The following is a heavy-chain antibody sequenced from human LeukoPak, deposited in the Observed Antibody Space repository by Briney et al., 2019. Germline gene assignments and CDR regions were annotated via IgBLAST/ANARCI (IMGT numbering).Heavy chain of an antibody. Sequence: ASVKVSCKASGYPFNNYDINWVRQATGQGLEWMGWMDPHSGKTGYAQNFQGRVTMTRDTSISTAYMELSSLRSEDTAVYYCARLSSHYGDYKVDPWGQGTLVTVSS. CDR1: GYPFNNYD. V-gene: IGHV1-8*01. CDR2: MDPHSGKT. J-gene: IGHJ5*02. CDR3: ARLSSHYGDYKVDP. D-gene: IGHD4-17*01.